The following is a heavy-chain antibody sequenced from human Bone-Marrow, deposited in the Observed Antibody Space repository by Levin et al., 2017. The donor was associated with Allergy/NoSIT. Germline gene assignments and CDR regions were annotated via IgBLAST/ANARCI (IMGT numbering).Heavy chain of an antibody. CDR2: ISSDGGST. CDR3: VKNYYDSSGYYLLSDY. CDR1: GFTFSRYA. J-gene: IGHJ4*02. V-gene: IGHV3-64D*06. D-gene: IGHD3-22*01. Sequence: ASVKVSCSGSGFTFSRYAMHWVRQAPGKGLEYVSAISSDGGSTYYADSVKGRFTISRDNSKNTLFLQMSSLRPEDTAVYYCVKNYYDSSGYYLLSDYWGQGTLVTVSS.